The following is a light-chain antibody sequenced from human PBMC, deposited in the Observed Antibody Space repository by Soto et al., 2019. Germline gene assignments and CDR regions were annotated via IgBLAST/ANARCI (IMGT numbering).Light chain of an antibody. CDR2: EVR. V-gene: IGLV2-14*01. CDR1: SSDVGGYNY. CDR3: SSYRSSTTFV. Sequence: QSVLTQPASVSGSPGQSITISCTGTSSDVGGYNYVSWYQQHPGKAPKVIIFEVRKRPSGVSNRFSGSKSGDTASLTISGLQAEDEADYYCSSYRSSTTFVFGTGTKVTVL. J-gene: IGLJ1*01.